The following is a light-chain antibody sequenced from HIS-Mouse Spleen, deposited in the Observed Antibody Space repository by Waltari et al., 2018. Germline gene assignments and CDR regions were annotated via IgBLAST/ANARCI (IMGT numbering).Light chain of an antibody. CDR3: YSTDSSGNHRV. CDR1: ALPKKY. J-gene: IGLJ2*01. Sequence: SYELTQPPSVSVSPGQTARITCSGDALPKKYAYWYQQKSGQAPVLVIYEDRKRPSGIPERVSGSSSRILASLTISGAQVEAEADYSCYSTDSSGNHRVFGGGTQLTVL. V-gene: IGLV3-10*01. CDR2: EDR.